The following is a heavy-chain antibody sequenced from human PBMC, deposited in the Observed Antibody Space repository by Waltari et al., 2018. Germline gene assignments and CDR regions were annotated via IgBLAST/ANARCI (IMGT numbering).Heavy chain of an antibody. CDR2: IKNKDYSYTT. Sequence: EVQLVQSGGGLVQPGGSLRLSCVVSGFTFSDVFIDWVRQAPGKGREWVGRIKNKDYSYTTEYGASVSGRFTISREDSKRSGYLQMNSLKIEDTAVYYCALIRGRFGYWGQGTLVTVSS. V-gene: IGHV3-72*01. CDR3: ALIRGRFGY. CDR1: GFTFSDVF. D-gene: IGHD3-10*01. J-gene: IGHJ4*02.